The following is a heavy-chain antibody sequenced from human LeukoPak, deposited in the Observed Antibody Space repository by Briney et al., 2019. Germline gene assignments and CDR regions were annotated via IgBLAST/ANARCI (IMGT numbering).Heavy chain of an antibody. CDR1: GNSFTSYW. D-gene: IGHD6-13*01. J-gene: IGHJ4*02. Sequence: GESLKISCKDSGNSFTSYWIGWVRQMPGKGLEWMGIIYPGDSDTRYSPSFQGQVTISADKSISTAYLQWSSLRASDTAMYYCARSLYSSSWRIFDYWGQGTLVTVSS. CDR3: ARSLYSSSWRIFDY. CDR2: IYPGDSDT. V-gene: IGHV5-51*01.